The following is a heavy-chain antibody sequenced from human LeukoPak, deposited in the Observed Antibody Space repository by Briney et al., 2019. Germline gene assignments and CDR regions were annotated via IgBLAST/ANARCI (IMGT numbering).Heavy chain of an antibody. CDR1: GYTFTNYA. D-gene: IGHD1-1*01. Sequence: ASVTVSCKASGYTFTNYAIQWVRQAPGQRLEWMGWINAGNGNTKYSQKFQGRVTFTSDTSASTASMELSSLRCEDTAIYYCARQHTIGTTGCNFDYWGQGTLVTVSS. CDR2: INAGNGNT. J-gene: IGHJ4*02. CDR3: ARQHTIGTTGCNFDY. V-gene: IGHV1-3*01.